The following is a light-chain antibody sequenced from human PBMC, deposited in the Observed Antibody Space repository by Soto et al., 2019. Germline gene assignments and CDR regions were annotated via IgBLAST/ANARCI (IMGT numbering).Light chain of an antibody. CDR1: QTVITNY. J-gene: IGKJ1*01. CDR3: QQYGSSQWT. Sequence: EVVLTQSPGTLSLSPGERATLSCRASQTVITNYPAWYQQKPGQAPRLLIFGASTRATGIPDRFSGSGSGTDFTLTISRLEPEDFAVYYCQQYGSSQWTFGQGTKVEIK. V-gene: IGKV3-20*01. CDR2: GAS.